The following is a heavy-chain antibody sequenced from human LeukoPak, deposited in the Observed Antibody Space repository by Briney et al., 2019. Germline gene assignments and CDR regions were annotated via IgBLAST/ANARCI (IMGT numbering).Heavy chain of an antibody. CDR2: ITHDGGST. V-gene: IGHV3-43*01. D-gene: IGHD2-2*02. CDR1: GFTFDDYT. CDR3: ARDLAYCSSTSCYTYYYFDY. Sequence: GGSLRLSCAASGFTFDDYTMHWVRQAPGKGLGWVSLITHDGGSTFYADSVKGRFTISRDNAKNSLYLQMNSLRAEDTAVYYCARDLAYCSSTSCYTYYYFDYWGQGTLVTVSS. J-gene: IGHJ4*02.